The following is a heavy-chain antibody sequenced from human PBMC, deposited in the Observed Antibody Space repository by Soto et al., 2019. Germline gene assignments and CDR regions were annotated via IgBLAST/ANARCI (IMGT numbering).Heavy chain of an antibody. CDR1: GGSFSSYY. J-gene: IGHJ5*02. CDR2: INHSGST. D-gene: IGHD5-12*01. CDR3: ARGEGRLVGTWFDP. Sequence: ASETLSLTCDVYGGSFSSYYWNWIRQPPGKGLEWLGEINHSGSTNYNPSLESRVTISLDTSRTQFSLKLTSVTAADTAVYYCARGEGRLVGTWFDPWGQGTLVTVSS. V-gene: IGHV4-34*01.